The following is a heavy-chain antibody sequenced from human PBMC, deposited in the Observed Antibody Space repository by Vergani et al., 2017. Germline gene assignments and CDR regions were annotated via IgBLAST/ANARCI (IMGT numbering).Heavy chain of an antibody. Sequence: QVQLQASGPGRVKPSQTLSLTCTMSGGSISAGYYFWSWIRQPAGKGLEWLGHISASGNASHSPSLKARASMSVDTSKNQFSLTVTSVTAADTAIYFCARRSGGYYRGGKVHPLRTAFDVWGHGTVVTVSS. CDR1: GGSISAGYYF. CDR3: ARRSGGYYRGGKVHPLRTAFDV. V-gene: IGHV4-61*02. CDR2: ISASGNA. D-gene: IGHD2-15*01. J-gene: IGHJ3*01.